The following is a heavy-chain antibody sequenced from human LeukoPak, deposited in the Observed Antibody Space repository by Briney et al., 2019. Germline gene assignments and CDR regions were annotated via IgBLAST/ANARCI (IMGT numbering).Heavy chain of an antibody. CDR2: ISSSSSAI. CDR1: GFTFNIYS. D-gene: IGHD6-13*01. J-gene: IGHJ4*02. V-gene: IGHV3-48*01. CDR3: ARVKGYGGYTVVPLDY. Sequence: GGSLRLSCAASGFTFNIYSMNWVRQAPGEGLEWVSYISSSSSAIYYADSVKGRFTISRDNAKNSLYLQMNSLRAEDTAVYYCARVKGYGGYTVVPLDYWGQGTPVTVSS.